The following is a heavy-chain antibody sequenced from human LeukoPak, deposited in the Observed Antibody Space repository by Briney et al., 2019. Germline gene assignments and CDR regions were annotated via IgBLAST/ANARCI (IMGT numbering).Heavy chain of an antibody. CDR3: ARDRIAARRPLFDY. J-gene: IGHJ4*02. Sequence: GASVKVSCKASRYTSTSYDINWVRQATGQGLEWMGWMNPNSGNTGYAQKFQGRVTMTRDTSTSTVYMELSSLRSEDTAVYYCARDRIAARRPLFDYWGQGTLVTVSS. CDR1: RYTSTSYD. D-gene: IGHD6-6*01. V-gene: IGHV1-8*01. CDR2: MNPNSGNT.